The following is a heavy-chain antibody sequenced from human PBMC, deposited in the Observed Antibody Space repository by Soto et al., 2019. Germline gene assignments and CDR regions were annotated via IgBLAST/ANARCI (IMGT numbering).Heavy chain of an antibody. D-gene: IGHD3-22*01. CDR3: ARVPGDSTGYYADY. CDR1: GDSVSSNSAA. V-gene: IGHV6-1*01. CDR2: TFHRSKWYN. Sequence: PSQTLSLTCAVSGDSVSSNSAAWNWIRQSPSRGLEWLGRTFHRSKWYNDYAVSVKSRITINPDTSKNQFSLKLSSVTAADTAVYYCARVPGDSTGYYADYWGQGTLVTVSS. J-gene: IGHJ4*02.